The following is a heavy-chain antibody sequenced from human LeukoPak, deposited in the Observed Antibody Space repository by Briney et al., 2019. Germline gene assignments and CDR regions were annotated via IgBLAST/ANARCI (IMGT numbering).Heavy chain of an antibody. J-gene: IGHJ4*02. D-gene: IGHD4-17*01. CDR1: GGSISSYY. Sequence: SETLSLTCTVSGGSISSYYWSWIRQPPGKGLEWIGYIYYSGSTNYNPSLKSRVTISVDTSKNQFSLKLSSVTAADTAVYYCARFYGDYIRWGQGTLVTVSS. CDR2: IYYSGST. V-gene: IGHV4-59*01. CDR3: ARFYGDYIR.